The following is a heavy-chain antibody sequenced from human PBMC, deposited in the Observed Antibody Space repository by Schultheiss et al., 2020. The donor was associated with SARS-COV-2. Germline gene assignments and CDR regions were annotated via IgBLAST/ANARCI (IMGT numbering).Heavy chain of an antibody. D-gene: IGHD4-11*01. CDR3: ARDQAPVTTGGYYYYGMDV. Sequence: GGSLRLSCAASGFTFSSYEMNWVRQAPGKGLEWVSYISSSGSTIYYADSVKGRFTISRDNSKNTLYLQMNSLRAEDTAVYYCARDQAPVTTGGYYYYGMDVWGQGTTVTVSS. CDR2: ISSSGSTI. CDR1: GFTFSSYE. J-gene: IGHJ6*02. V-gene: IGHV3-48*03.